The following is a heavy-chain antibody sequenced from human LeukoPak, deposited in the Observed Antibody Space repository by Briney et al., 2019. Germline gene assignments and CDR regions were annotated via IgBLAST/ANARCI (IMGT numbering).Heavy chain of an antibody. Sequence: SETLSLTCTVSGDSISNYYWSWIRQPPGKGLEWIGYIFNSGGTNYNPSLKGRVTISLDTSKNQFSLKLSSVTAADTAVYYCARWTIDAYNSVFLDYWGQGTLVTVSS. V-gene: IGHV4-59*13. J-gene: IGHJ4*02. D-gene: IGHD5-24*01. CDR3: ARWTIDAYNSVFLDY. CDR1: GDSISNYY. CDR2: IFNSGGT.